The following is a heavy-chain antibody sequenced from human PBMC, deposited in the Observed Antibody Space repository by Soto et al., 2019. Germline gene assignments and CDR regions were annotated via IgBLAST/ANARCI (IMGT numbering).Heavy chain of an antibody. CDR3: AKDYSTVTTDPLSVVLFDY. CDR1: GFTFSSYA. D-gene: IGHD4-17*01. CDR2: ITSDGRT. V-gene: IGHV3-23*01. Sequence: HPGGSLRLSCAASGFTFSSYAMGWVRQAPGKGLEWVSIITSDGRTYYADSVKGRFTISRDNSKNTVYLQMNSLRAEDTAVYYCAKDYSTVTTDPLSVVLFDYWGQGALVTVSS. J-gene: IGHJ4*02.